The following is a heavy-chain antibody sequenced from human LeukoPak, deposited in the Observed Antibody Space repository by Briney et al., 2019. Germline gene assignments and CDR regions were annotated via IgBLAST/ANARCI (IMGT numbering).Heavy chain of an antibody. CDR2: INPNSGGT. CDR1: GYTFTGYY. V-gene: IGHV1-2*02. Sequence: GASVKVSCKASGYTFTGYYMHWVRQAPGQGLKWMGWINPNSGGTNYAQKFQGRVTMTRDTSISTAYMELSRLRSDDTAVYYCARDAHNVVVTASFPIDWGQGTLVTVSS. D-gene: IGHD2-21*02. J-gene: IGHJ4*02. CDR3: ARDAHNVVVTASFPID.